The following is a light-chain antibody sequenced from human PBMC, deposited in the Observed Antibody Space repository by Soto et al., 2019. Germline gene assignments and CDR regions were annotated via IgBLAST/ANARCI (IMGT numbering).Light chain of an antibody. CDR3: QQHSSWLT. CDR2: DTS. Sequence: EIVLTQSPATLSLSPGERATLSGRALQSSPRFLSWSQQKPGQAHRLLIYDTSSTATGIPARFSGSGSGTDFTLTISSLEPEDFEVYYCQQHSSWLTFGGGTKVEIK. V-gene: IGKV3-11*01. J-gene: IGKJ4*01. CDR1: QSSPRF.